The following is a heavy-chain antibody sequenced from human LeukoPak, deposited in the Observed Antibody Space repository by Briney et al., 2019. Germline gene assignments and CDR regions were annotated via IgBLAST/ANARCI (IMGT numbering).Heavy chain of an antibody. CDR3: AKDRSCTNNICHGDSDY. Sequence: GRSLTLSCAHSGSTYSNYAISWVRQAPGKRLEWVSGISGSGGDTYYADSVKGRFTISRDNSKNTLYLQMNSLRAEDTAVYYCAKDRSCTNNICHGDSDYWGQGTLVTVSS. J-gene: IGHJ4*02. D-gene: IGHD2-8*01. CDR1: GSTYSNYA. CDR2: ISGSGGDT. V-gene: IGHV3-23*01.